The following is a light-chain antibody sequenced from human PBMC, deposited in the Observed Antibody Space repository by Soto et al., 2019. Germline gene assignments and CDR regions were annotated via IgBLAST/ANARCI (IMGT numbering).Light chain of an antibody. CDR2: DVS. J-gene: IGLJ1*01. CDR3: SSDTSSGNYV. CDR1: SSDVGAYNC. Sequence: QSVLTQPASVSGSPGQSIAISCTGTSSDVGAYNCVSWYQQHPGKAPKLMIYDVSNRPSGVSNRFSGSKSGNTASLTISGLQAEDDADYYCSSDTSSGNYVFGTGTKLTVL. V-gene: IGLV2-14*01.